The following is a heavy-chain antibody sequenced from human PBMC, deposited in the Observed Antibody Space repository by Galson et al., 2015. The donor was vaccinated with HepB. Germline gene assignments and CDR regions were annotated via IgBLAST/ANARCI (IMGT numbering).Heavy chain of an antibody. CDR1: GFTFSTYT. J-gene: IGHJ6*02. CDR3: AREAVYYGMDV. CDR2: ISSSSNYI. V-gene: IGHV3-21*06. Sequence: SLRLSCAASGFTFSTYTMRWVRQAPGKGLEWVSSISSSSNYIYYADSVEGRFTISRDNAKNSLYLQMNSLRAEDTAVYYCAREAVYYGMDVWGQGTTVTVSS.